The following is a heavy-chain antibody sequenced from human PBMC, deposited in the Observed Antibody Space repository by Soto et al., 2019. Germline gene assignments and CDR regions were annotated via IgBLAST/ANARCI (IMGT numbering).Heavy chain of an antibody. CDR2: IYASGRT. Sequence: QVLLQDSGPGLVKPSETLSLTCTVSGVSITPYFWSWIRQPAGEAPEWLGHIYASGRTTYNPSLNRRVTMFVSQTQVSLRLTSVTAAETAVYYCARHFDVDPSLDHYYFDLWGSGALVTVSS. J-gene: IGHJ2*01. CDR1: GVSITPYF. V-gene: IGHV4-4*07. CDR3: ARHFDVDPSLDHYYFDL. D-gene: IGHD3-9*01.